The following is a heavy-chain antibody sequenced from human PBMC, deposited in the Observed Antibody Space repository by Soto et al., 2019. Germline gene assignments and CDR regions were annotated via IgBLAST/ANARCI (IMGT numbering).Heavy chain of an antibody. D-gene: IGHD1-26*01. Sequence: QVQLVQSGAEVKKPGASVKVSFKASGYTFTSYGISWVRQAPGQGLEWMGWISAYNGNTNYAQKLQGRVTMTTDTSTSTAYMELRSLRSDDTAGYYCARDGLFGELLGRYYFDYWGQGTLVTVSS. CDR1: GYTFTSYG. CDR3: ARDGLFGELLGRYYFDY. V-gene: IGHV1-18*04. CDR2: ISAYNGNT. J-gene: IGHJ4*02.